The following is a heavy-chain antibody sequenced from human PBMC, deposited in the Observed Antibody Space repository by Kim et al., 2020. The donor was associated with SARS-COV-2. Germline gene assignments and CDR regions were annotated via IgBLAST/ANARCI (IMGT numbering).Heavy chain of an antibody. D-gene: IGHD3-10*01. V-gene: IGHV1-46*01. CDR3: ARDELGEQGPGGFDY. J-gene: IGHJ4*02. Sequence: QKFQGRVTMTRDTSTSTVYMELSSLRSEDTAVYYCARDELGEQGPGGFDYWGQGTLVTVSS.